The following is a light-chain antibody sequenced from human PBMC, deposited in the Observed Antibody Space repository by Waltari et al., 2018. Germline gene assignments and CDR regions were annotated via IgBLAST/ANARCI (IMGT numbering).Light chain of an antibody. CDR2: EVS. J-gene: IGLJ2*01. CDR3: SSYVASRIV. Sequence: SALTQPPSASGSPGQSVTLTCTGTPNDIGSYAYDSWYQHHPGKAPKLIIYEVSNRPSGVSNRFSGSKSGSTASLTVSALQVEDEAIYYCSSYVASRIVFGGGTRLTVL. V-gene: IGLV2-8*01. CDR1: PNDIGSYAY.